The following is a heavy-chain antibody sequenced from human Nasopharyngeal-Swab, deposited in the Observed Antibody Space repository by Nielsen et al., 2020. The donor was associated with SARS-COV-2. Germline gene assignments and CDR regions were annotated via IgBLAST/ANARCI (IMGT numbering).Heavy chain of an antibody. D-gene: IGHD3-22*01. V-gene: IGHV3-21*01. CDR3: ARDIDSSGYSGYWYFDL. CDR1: GFTFSSYS. Sequence: GGSLRLSCAASGFTFSSYSMNWVRQAPGKGLEWVSSISSSSSYIYYADSAKGRFTISRDNAKNSLYLQMNSLRAEDTAVYYCARDIDSSGYSGYWYFDLWGRGTLVTVSS. J-gene: IGHJ2*01. CDR2: ISSSSSYI.